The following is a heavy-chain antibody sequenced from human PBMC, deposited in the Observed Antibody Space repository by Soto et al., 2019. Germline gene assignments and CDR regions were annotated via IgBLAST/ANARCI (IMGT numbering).Heavy chain of an antibody. V-gene: IGHV1-24*01. Sequence: ASVKVSCKVSGYTLNELSMHWVRQAPGKGLEWMGGFDPEDGETIYAQKFQGRVTMTEDTSTDTAYMELSSLRSEDTAVYYCATDRDCTNGVCRYLDYWGQGTLVNVSS. CDR1: GYTLNELS. J-gene: IGHJ4*02. D-gene: IGHD2-8*01. CDR3: ATDRDCTNGVCRYLDY. CDR2: FDPEDGET.